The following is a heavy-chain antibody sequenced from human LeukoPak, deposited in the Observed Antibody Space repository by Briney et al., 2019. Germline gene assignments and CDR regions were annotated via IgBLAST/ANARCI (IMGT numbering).Heavy chain of an antibody. CDR2: VYYSGST. V-gene: IGHV4-39*01. CDR1: GGSISSIGYY. J-gene: IGHJ4*02. D-gene: IGHD2-15*01. CDR3: ARGYCSGGSCYWGDY. Sequence: SETLSLTCIVSGGSISSIGYYWSWIRQPPGKGLEWIGSVYYSGSTFYNPSLKSRVTTSVDTSKSQFSLKLNSMTAADTAVYHCARGYCSGGSCYWGDYWGQGALVTVSS.